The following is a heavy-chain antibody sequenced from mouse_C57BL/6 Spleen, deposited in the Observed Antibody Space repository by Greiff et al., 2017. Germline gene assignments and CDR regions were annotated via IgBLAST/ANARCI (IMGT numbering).Heavy chain of an antibody. Sequence: QVQLKQPGAELVRPGTSVKLSCTASGYTFTSYWMHWVKQRPGQGLEWIGLIDPSDSYTNSNQKFKGKATLTVDTSSSTAYMPLSSLTSEDSAVYYCARRGIYYGSSSYYFDYWGQGTTLTVSS. CDR3: ARRGIYYGSSSYYFDY. CDR1: GYTFTSYW. V-gene: IGHV1-59*01. D-gene: IGHD1-1*01. J-gene: IGHJ2*01. CDR2: IDPSDSYT.